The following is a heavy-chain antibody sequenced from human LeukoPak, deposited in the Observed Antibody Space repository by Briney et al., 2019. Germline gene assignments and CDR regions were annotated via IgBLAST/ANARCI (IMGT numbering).Heavy chain of an antibody. J-gene: IGHJ6*02. V-gene: IGHV1-2*02. CDR3: ARVTIFMAARPESDYYYGMDV. D-gene: IGHD6-6*01. CDR2: INPNSGGT. CDR1: GYTFTGYY. Sequence: ASVKVSCTASGYTFTGYYMHWVRQAPGQGLEWMGWINPNSGGTNYAQKFQGGVTMTRDTSISTAYMELSRLRSDDTAVYYCARVTIFMAARPESDYYYGMDVWGQGTTVTVSS.